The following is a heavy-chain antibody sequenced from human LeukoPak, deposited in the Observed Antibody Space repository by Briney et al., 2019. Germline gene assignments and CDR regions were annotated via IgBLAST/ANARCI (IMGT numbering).Heavy chain of an antibody. CDR3: PPPGARGWNRPFDS. CDR2: MGSSSGTT. Sequence: GGSLRLSWAAAGFIFNVYAMNWVRQAPGKGLGWVSRMGSSSGTTYYADSVKGRFTIPRDNSKNRLYLQRNSLGAEDTAVYYCPPPGARGWNRPFDSWGQGTLVTVSS. CDR1: GFIFNVYA. J-gene: IGHJ4*02. D-gene: IGHD1/OR15-1a*01. V-gene: IGHV3-23*01.